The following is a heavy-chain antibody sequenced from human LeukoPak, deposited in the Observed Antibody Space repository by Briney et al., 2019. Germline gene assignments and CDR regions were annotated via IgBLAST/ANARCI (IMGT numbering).Heavy chain of an antibody. CDR1: GFTFDDYA. CDR3: AKDIRPRIAAAGTFGWSDP. D-gene: IGHD6-13*01. V-gene: IGHV3-9*01. Sequence: GRSLRLSCAASGFTFDDYAMHWVRQAPGKGLEWVSGISWNSGSIGYADSVEGRFTISRDNAKNSLYLQMNSLRAEDTALYYCAKDIRPRIAAAGTFGWSDPWGQGTLVTVSS. CDR2: ISWNSGSI. J-gene: IGHJ5*02.